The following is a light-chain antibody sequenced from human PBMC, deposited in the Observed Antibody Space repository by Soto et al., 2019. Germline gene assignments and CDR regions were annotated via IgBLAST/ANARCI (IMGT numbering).Light chain of an antibody. V-gene: IGKV1-39*01. CDR1: QSVSSY. J-gene: IGKJ1*01. CDR3: HQYNSTPRT. CDR2: AAS. Sequence: DIEMTQSPSSLSASVGDRVTITCRASQSVSSYLKWYQQKPGQAPKLLIYAASTGASGVPSRFSGSGSGTEFTLTISTLQSEDFATYYCHQYNSTPRTFGQGTKVEI.